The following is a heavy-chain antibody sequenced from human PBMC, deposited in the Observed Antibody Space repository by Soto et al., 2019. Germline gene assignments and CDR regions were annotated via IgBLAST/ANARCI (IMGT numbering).Heavy chain of an antibody. J-gene: IGHJ6*03. Sequence: EVQLVESGGGLVQPGRSLRLSCVASGFTFYNHGMHWVRQAPGRGLEWVSGITWSSDSMGYADSVKGRFTISRDYAKNSLYLQMNSLRPEDTALYYCAKEDSGFSGYMDVWGKGTTVTVSS. CDR3: AKEDSGFSGYMDV. V-gene: IGHV3-9*01. CDR2: ITWSSDSM. D-gene: IGHD3-10*01. CDR1: GFTFYNHG.